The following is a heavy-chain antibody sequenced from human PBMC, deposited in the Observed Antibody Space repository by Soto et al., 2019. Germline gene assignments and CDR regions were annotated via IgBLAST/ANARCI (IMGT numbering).Heavy chain of an antibody. CDR1: GFSFTSFA. V-gene: IGHV3-48*03. Sequence: GGSLRLSCAASGFSFTSFAMNWVRQAPGKGLEWISYISSSGSITYYADSVKGRFAISRDDAKNSLYLQMNSLRAGDTAIYYCAREAYSATYAEFDFWGQGILVTVSS. CDR3: AREAYSATYAEFDF. CDR2: ISSSGSIT. D-gene: IGHD1-26*01. J-gene: IGHJ4*02.